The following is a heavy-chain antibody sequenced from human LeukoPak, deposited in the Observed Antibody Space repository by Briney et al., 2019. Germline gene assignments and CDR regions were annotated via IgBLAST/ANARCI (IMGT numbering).Heavy chain of an antibody. Sequence: PGGSLRLSCAASGFTVSNYYMSWVRQAPGKGLEWVANIQQHGSETYYGDSVKGRFTISRDNAKNSLYLQMNSLRAEDTAVYYCATYSSSNGREFQYWGQGTLVTVSS. J-gene: IGHJ1*01. V-gene: IGHV3-7*01. D-gene: IGHD2-2*01. CDR2: IQQHGSET. CDR3: ATYSSSNGREFQY. CDR1: GFTVSNYY.